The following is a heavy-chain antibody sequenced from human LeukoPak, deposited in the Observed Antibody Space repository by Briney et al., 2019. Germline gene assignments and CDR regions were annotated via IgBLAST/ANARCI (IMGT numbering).Heavy chain of an antibody. CDR2: INPNSGGT. J-gene: IGHJ6*03. CDR3: ARDAIAAAGTQLPYYYYYMDV. D-gene: IGHD6-13*01. CDR1: EYTFTGYY. Sequence: ASVKVSCKASEYTFTGYYMHWVRQAPGQGLEWMGWINPNSGGTNYAQKFQGRVTRTRDTSISTAYMELSRLRSDDTAVYYCARDAIAAAGTQLPYYYYYMDVWGKGTTVTNSS. V-gene: IGHV1-2*02.